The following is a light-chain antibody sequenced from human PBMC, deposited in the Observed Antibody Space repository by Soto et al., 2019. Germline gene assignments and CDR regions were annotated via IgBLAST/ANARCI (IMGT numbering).Light chain of an antibody. CDR2: GAS. V-gene: IGKV3-15*01. CDR1: QSVTSN. Sequence: EIVMTQSPATLSVSPGERVTFSCRASQSVTSNLAWYQHKPGQAPRLLISGASTGATGIPARFSGSGSGTEFTLTINSLQSEEYAIYYCQQYDQWPVTFGGGTKVEIK. J-gene: IGKJ4*01. CDR3: QQYDQWPVT.